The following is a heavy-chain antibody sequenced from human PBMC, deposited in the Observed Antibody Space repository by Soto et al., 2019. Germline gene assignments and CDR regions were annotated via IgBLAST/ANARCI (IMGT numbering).Heavy chain of an antibody. CDR3: ARDQASYYYDSSGFPFDP. J-gene: IGHJ5*02. V-gene: IGHV1-69*01. Sequence: QVQLVQSGAEVKKPGSSVKVSCKASGGTFSSYAISWVRQAPGQGLEWMGGIIPIFGTANYAQKFQGRVTITADESTSTAYMELSSLRSEDTAVYYCARDQASYYYDSSGFPFDPWGQGTLVTDSS. CDR2: IIPIFGTA. CDR1: GGTFSSYA. D-gene: IGHD3-22*01.